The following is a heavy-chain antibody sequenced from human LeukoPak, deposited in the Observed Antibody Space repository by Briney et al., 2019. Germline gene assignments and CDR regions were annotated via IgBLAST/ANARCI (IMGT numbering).Heavy chain of an antibody. CDR3: ARSTMIVVAPRYFDL. CDR1: GFTFTSYG. Sequence: GSVKLSCKASGFTFTSYGISWVRQAPGQGLEWMGWISAYNGNTNYAQKLQGRVTMTTATSTSTSYLELSRLRSDDTAVYYCARSTMIVVAPRYFDLWGRGTLVTVSS. D-gene: IGHD3-22*01. CDR2: ISAYNGNT. J-gene: IGHJ2*01. V-gene: IGHV1-18*01.